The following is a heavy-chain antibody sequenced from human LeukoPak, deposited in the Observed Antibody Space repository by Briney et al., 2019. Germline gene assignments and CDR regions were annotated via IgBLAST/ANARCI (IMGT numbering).Heavy chain of an antibody. CDR3: ARDRCIGHCYTRVDY. Sequence: ASVKVSCKTSGYTFTAYFINWVRQAPGHGLEWMGWINPNTGGTNYAQKFQGRVTMTRDTSISTAYVELRGLKSDDTAVYYCARDRCIGHCYTRVDYWAQGTPVIVS. D-gene: IGHD2-2*02. J-gene: IGHJ4*02. CDR2: INPNTGGT. CDR1: GYTFTAYF. V-gene: IGHV1-2*02.